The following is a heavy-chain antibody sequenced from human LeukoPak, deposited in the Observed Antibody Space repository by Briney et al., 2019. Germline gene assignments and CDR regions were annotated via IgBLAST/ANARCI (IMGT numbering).Heavy chain of an antibody. Sequence: GGSLRLSCAASEFTFSRYSMNWVRQAPGKGLEWVSTISSTSTYIYYADSVRGRFTISRDNTKSSVGLQMKSLRADDTAVYYCMRDVSLSQPGGFEYWGHGDLVTASP. CDR1: EFTFSRYS. V-gene: IGHV3-21*01. D-gene: IGHD6-13*01. CDR2: ISSTSTYI. J-gene: IGHJ4*03. CDR3: MRDVSLSQPGGFEY.